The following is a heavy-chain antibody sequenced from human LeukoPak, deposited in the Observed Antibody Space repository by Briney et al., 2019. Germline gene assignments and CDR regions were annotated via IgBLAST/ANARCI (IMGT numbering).Heavy chain of an antibody. J-gene: IGHJ3*01. D-gene: IGHD4-17*01. CDR1: DASFSGHL. CDR2: THYGGGT. Sequence: PSETLSLTCRVSDASFSGHLWSWVRQSPGEGLEWIGETHYGGGTNYNPSFTSRATISLDRSKNQISLILTSLTPADTAVYLCARGPKYYGDYIRYFPDAFHVWGQGTAVSVSS. V-gene: IGHV4-34*01. CDR3: ARGPKYYGDYIRYFPDAFHV.